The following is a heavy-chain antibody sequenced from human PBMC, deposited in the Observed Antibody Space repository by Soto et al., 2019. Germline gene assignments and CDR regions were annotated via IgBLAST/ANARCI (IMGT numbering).Heavy chain of an antibody. V-gene: IGHV4-31*03. CDR3: ARAWPSWRVHGSGSYYNVPPAYYYYGMDV. J-gene: IGHJ6*02. CDR2: IYYSGST. Sequence: SETLSLTCTVSGGSISSGGYYWSWIRQHPGKGLEWIGYIYYSGSTYYNPSLKSRVTISVDTSKNQFSLKLSSVTAADTAVYYCARAWPSWRVHGSGSYYNVPPAYYYYGMDVWGQGTTVTVSS. CDR1: GGSISSGGYY. D-gene: IGHD3-10*01.